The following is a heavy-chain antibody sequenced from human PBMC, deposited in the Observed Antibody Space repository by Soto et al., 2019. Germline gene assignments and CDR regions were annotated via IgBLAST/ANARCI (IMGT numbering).Heavy chain of an antibody. V-gene: IGHV3-30-3*01. D-gene: IGHD1-26*01. CDR1: GFTFSSYA. Sequence: GGSLRLSCAASGFTFSSYAMHWVRQAPGKGLEWVAVISYDGSNKYYADSVKGRFTISRDNSKNTLYLQMNSLRAEDTAVYYCARVVIQWELVGWFDPWGQGTLVTVSS. CDR3: ARVVIQWELVGWFDP. CDR2: ISYDGSNK. J-gene: IGHJ5*02.